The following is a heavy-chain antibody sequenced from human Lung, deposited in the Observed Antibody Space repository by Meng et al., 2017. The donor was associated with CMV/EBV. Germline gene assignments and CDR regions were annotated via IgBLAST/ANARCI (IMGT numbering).Heavy chain of an antibody. V-gene: IGHV1-2*02. CDR2: INPNSGGT. D-gene: IGHD4/OR15-4a*01. CDR3: ARGSDYGRSAGFDY. J-gene: IGHJ4*02. Sequence: ASVKVSXKASGYTFTGYYMHWVRQAPGQGLEWMGWINPNSGGTNYAQKFQGRVTMTRDTSISTAYMELSRLRSDDTAVYYCARGSDYGRSAGFDYWGQGTXVTVSS. CDR1: GYTFTGYY.